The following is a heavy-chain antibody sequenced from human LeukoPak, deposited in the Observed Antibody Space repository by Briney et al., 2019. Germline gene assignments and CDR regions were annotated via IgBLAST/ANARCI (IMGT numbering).Heavy chain of an antibody. CDR3: AREYALSAASSSWYMPGGYYYYGMDV. Sequence: ASVKVSCKASGYTFTGYYMHWVRQAPGQGLEWMGWINPNSGGTNYAQKFQGRVTMTRDTSISTAHMELSRLRSDDTAVYYCAREYALSAASSSWYMPGGYYYYGMDVWGQGTTVTVSS. CDR2: INPNSGGT. D-gene: IGHD6-13*01. V-gene: IGHV1-2*02. J-gene: IGHJ6*02. CDR1: GYTFTGYY.